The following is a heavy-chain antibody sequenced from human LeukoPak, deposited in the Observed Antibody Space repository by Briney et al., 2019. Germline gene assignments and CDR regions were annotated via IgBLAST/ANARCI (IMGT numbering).Heavy chain of an antibody. Sequence: GRSLRLSCAASGFTFSSYAMSWVRQAPGKGLEWVSSISSSGGSTYYADSVKGRFTISRDNSESTLYLQMNSQRDEDTAVYYCAKKGRGELVAGVQNWYFDLWGRGTLVTVSS. CDR2: ISSSGGST. CDR1: GFTFSSYA. CDR3: AKKGRGELVAGVQNWYFDL. D-gene: IGHD3-10*01. V-gene: IGHV3-23*01. J-gene: IGHJ2*01.